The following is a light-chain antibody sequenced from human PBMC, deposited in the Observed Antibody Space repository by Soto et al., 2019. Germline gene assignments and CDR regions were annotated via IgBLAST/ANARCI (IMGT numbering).Light chain of an antibody. Sequence: QSVLTQPASVSRSPGQSIAISCTGTRSDVGAYNYVSWYQQHPGKAPKLMISEVTNRPSGVSDRFSGSKSGNTASLTISGRQAEDEADYYCSSFTSRFTFVFGTGTKVTVL. CDR2: EVT. J-gene: IGLJ1*01. CDR3: SSFTSRFTFV. CDR1: RSDVGAYNY. V-gene: IGLV2-14*01.